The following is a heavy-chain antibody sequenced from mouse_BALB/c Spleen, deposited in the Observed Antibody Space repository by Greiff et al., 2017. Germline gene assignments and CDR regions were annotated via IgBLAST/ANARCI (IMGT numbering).Heavy chain of an antibody. CDR2: IWAGGST. CDR1: GFSLTSYG. Sequence: VKVVESGPGLVAPSQSLSITCTVSGFSLTSYGVHWVRQPPGKGLEWLGVIWAGGSTNYNSALMSRLSISKDNSKSQVFLKMNSLQTDDTAMYYCARDKMITSMDYWGQGTSVTVSS. CDR3: ARDKMITSMDY. J-gene: IGHJ4*01. V-gene: IGHV2-9*02. D-gene: IGHD2-4*01.